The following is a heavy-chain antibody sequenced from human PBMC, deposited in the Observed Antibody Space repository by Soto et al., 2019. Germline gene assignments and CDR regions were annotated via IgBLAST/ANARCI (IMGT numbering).Heavy chain of an antibody. J-gene: IGHJ3*02. D-gene: IGHD5-12*01. CDR3: AREGVATIPDAFDI. V-gene: IGHV4-59*01. CDR2: IYYSGST. CDR1: GGSISSYY. Sequence: SETLSLTCTVSGGSISSYYWSWIRQPPGKGLEWIGYIYYSGSTNYNPSLKSRVTISVDTSKNQFSLKLSSVTAADTAVYYCAREGVATIPDAFDIWGQGTMVTVSS.